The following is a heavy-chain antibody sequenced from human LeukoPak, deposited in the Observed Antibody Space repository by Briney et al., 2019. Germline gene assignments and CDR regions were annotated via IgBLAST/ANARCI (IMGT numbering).Heavy chain of an antibody. CDR1: GFVFSSYW. J-gene: IGHJ4*02. D-gene: IGHD1-1*01. CDR2: IKDDESQK. CDR3: ARDRGGKDF. V-gene: IGHV3-7*03. Sequence: PGASLRLSCTASGFVFSSYWMSWVRQAPGKGLEWVANIKDDESQKYYGDSVKGRFTISRDNVKKSLYLQMNSLRADDTAVYYCARDRGGKDFWGQGTLVVVSS.